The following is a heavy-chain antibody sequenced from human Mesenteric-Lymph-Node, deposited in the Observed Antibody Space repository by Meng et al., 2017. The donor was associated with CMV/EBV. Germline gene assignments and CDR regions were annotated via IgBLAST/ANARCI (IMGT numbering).Heavy chain of an antibody. CDR2: INPKTGGR. CDR3: ARDRDTDWYSPFDY. D-gene: IGHD3-9*01. Sequence: QVQLVQSGSAVKQPGASVRVSCKASGYTFIDYYINWVRQAPGQGLEWMGRINPKTGGRSYAQNFQGRVTMTRDTSINTAYMEVNRLNSDDTAMYYCARDRDTDWYSPFDYWGPGTLVTVSS. CDR1: GYTFIDYY. J-gene: IGHJ4*02. V-gene: IGHV1-2*06.